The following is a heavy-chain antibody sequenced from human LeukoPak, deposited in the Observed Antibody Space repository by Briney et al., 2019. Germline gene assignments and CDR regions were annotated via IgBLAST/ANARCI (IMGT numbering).Heavy chain of an antibody. V-gene: IGHV1-46*01. Sequence: GASVKVSCKASGYTFTSYYMHWVRQAPGQGLEWMGIINPSGGSTSYAQKFQGRVTITRDTSASTAYMDLSSLRSEDTVVYYCARNTETAIPLPYYFDYWGQGTLVTVSS. CDR3: ARNTETAIPLPYYFDY. CDR2: INPSGGST. CDR1: GYTFTSYY. J-gene: IGHJ4*02. D-gene: IGHD2-21*02.